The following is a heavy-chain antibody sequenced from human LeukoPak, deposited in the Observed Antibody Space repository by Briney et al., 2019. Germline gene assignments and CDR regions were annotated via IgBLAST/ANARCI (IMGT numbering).Heavy chain of an antibody. D-gene: IGHD5-18*01. J-gene: IGHJ6*02. CDR2: IIPVLNIT. V-gene: IGHV1-69*04. CDR3: ARDQGLTAPPPYGLEV. Sequence: AASVQVSCKTSGGTFSTSAITWVRQAPGQGLEWMGRIIPVLNITTYAQRFQGRVTITADTSTSTVYMELSSLRSEETAVYYCARDQGLTAPPPYGLEVWGQGTTVIVSS. CDR1: GGTFSTSA.